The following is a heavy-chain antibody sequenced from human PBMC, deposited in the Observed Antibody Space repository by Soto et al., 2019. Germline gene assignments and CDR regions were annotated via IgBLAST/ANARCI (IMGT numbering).Heavy chain of an antibody. CDR2: IDPSDSYT. Sequence: GESLKISCKGSGYSFTSYWISWVRQMPGKGLEWMGRIDPSDSYTNYSPSFQGHVTISADKSISTAYLQWSSLKASDTAMYYCARPSIAVAGRLGYYGMDVWGQGTTVTV. CDR1: GYSFTSYW. V-gene: IGHV5-10-1*01. D-gene: IGHD6-19*01. CDR3: ARPSIAVAGRLGYYGMDV. J-gene: IGHJ6*02.